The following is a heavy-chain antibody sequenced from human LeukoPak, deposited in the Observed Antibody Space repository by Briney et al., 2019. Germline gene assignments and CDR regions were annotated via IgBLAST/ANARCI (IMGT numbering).Heavy chain of an antibody. CDR3: AELGITMIGGV. Sequence: GGSLRLSCAASGFTFSSYSMNWVRRAPGKGLEWVSYISSSISTIYYADSVKGRFTISRDNAKNSLYLQMNSLRAEDTAVYYCAELGITMIGGVWGKGTTVTISS. V-gene: IGHV3-48*04. CDR1: GFTFSSYS. D-gene: IGHD3-10*02. CDR2: ISSSISTI. J-gene: IGHJ6*04.